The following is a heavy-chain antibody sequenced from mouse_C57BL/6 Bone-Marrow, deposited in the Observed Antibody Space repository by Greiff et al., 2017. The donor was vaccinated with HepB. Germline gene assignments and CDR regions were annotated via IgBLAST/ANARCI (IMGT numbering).Heavy chain of an antibody. CDR2: IWRGGST. Sequence: QVQLQQSGPGLVQPSQSLSITCTVSGFSLTSYGIHWVRQSPGKGLEWLVVIWRGGSTDYNAASMYRLGITKDNSNSQVFFKMNSLQADDTAIYFCAKNSLTGTAWFAYWGQGTLVTVSA. V-gene: IGHV2-5*01. D-gene: IGHD4-1*01. CDR1: GFSLTSYG. J-gene: IGHJ3*01. CDR3: AKNSLTGTAWFAY.